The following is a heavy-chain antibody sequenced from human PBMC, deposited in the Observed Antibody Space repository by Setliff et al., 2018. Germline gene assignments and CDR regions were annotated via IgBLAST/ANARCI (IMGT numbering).Heavy chain of an antibody. Sequence: SETLSLTCAVYGGSFSGYYWSWLRQPPGKGLEWIGEINHSGSTNYNPALKSRVTISVDTSKNQFSLKLSSVTAADTAVYYCARGWGSGWSKEGAFDIWGQGTMVTVSS. CDR1: GGSFSGYY. D-gene: IGHD6-19*01. CDR3: ARGWGSGWSKEGAFDI. V-gene: IGHV4-34*01. J-gene: IGHJ3*02. CDR2: INHSGST.